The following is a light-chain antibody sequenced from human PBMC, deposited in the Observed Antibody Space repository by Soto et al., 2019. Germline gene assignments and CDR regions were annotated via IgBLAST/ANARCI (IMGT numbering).Light chain of an antibody. J-gene: IGKJ3*01. CDR3: MQGVQTPFT. CDR2: LGS. CDR1: QSLLFSNGYNY. V-gene: IGKV2-28*01. Sequence: DIVMTQSPLSLPVTPGEPASISCRSSQSLLFSNGYNYSDWYLQKPGQSPQLLISLGSNRAPGVPDRFSGSGSGTDFTLKISRVEAEDVGVYYCMQGVQTPFTFGPGTKVDIK.